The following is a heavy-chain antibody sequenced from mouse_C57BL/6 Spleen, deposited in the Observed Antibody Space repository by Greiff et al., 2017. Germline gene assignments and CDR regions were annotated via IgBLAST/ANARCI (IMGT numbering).Heavy chain of an antibody. CDR2: IWSGGST. CDR1: GFSLTSYG. J-gene: IGHJ1*03. CDR3: AKNVHYYGSRYFDV. D-gene: IGHD1-1*01. Sequence: QVQLQQSGPGLVQPSQSLSITCTVSGFSLTSYGVHWVRQPPGKGLEWLGVIWSGGSTDYNAAFISRLSISKDNSKSQVFFKMNSLQADDTAIYYCAKNVHYYGSRYFDVWGTGTTVTVSS. V-gene: IGHV2-4*01.